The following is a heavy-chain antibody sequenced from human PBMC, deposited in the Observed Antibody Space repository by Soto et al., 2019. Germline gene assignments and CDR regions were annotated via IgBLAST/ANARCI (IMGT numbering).Heavy chain of an antibody. J-gene: IGHJ6*02. CDR1: GGSISSYY. V-gene: IGHV4-59*01. CDR3: GRESRYSYGSYTYYNGMDV. CDR2: LYNSGST. D-gene: IGHD5-18*01. Sequence: SETLSLTCTVSGGSISSYYWSWIRQPPGKRLEWIGYLYNSGSTDYNPSLKSRVTISVDTSKNQFSLKLSSVTAADTAVYYCGRESRYSYGSYTYYNGMDVWGQGTTVTVSS.